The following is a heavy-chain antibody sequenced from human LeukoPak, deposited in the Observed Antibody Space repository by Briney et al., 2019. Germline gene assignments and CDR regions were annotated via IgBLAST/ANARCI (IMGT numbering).Heavy chain of an antibody. J-gene: IGHJ4*02. CDR2: IYHTGST. V-gene: IGHV4-34*01. D-gene: IGHD3-9*01. CDR1: SESFSGYY. CDR3: ARRNSYYDILTGYRKRELDY. Sequence: PSETLSLTCAVYSESFSGYYWSWIRQPPVKGLEWIGEIYHTGSTKYNPSLKSRVTISLDTSKNQFSLNLSSVTAADTAIYYCARRNSYYDILTGYRKRELDYWGQGTLVTVSS.